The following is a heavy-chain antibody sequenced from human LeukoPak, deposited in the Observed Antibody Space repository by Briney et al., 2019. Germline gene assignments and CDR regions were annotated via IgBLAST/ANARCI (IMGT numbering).Heavy chain of an antibody. J-gene: IGHJ4*02. CDR2: IYPGDSDT. CDR3: ASGPTVTTASFDY. D-gene: IGHD4-17*01. V-gene: IGHV5-51*01. Sequence: PGESLKISCKGSGNSFTSNWIGWVRQMPGKGLEWMGIIYPGDSDTRYSPSFQGQVTISADKSISTAYPQWSSLKASDTAMYYCASGPTVTTASFDYWGQGTLVTVSS. CDR1: GNSFTSNW.